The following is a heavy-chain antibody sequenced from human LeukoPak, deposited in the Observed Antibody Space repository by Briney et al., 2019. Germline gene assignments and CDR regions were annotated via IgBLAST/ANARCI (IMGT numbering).Heavy chain of an antibody. V-gene: IGHV3-23*01. CDR3: AKDPDGYSGSLSSFSAH. Sequence: PGGSLRLSCAASGFTFNNYAVSWVRQAPGKGLEWVSGISGSGGRTYYVDSVKGRFIITRDNSKNTLYLQMNSLRAEDTAVYYCAKDPDGYSGSLSSFSAHWGQGTLVTVSS. CDR1: GFTFNNYA. CDR2: ISGSGGRT. D-gene: IGHD1-26*01. J-gene: IGHJ1*01.